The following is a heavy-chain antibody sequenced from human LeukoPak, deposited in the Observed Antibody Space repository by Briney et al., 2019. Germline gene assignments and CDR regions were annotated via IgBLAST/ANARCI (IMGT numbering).Heavy chain of an antibody. CDR2: ITHGGAAHDSVTT. V-gene: IGHV4-38-2*02. J-gene: IGHJ3*02. D-gene: IGHD1-1*01. CDR1: GDSISRGYY. CDR3: ANRLIRSGTGAFDI. Sequence: MTSETLSLTCTVSGDSISRGYYCGWIRQPPGKGLEWIGSITHGGAAHDSVTTFYNPSLKSRVTMSVDTSKNQFSLRLTSVTAADTALYFCANRLIRSGTGAFDIWGQGTVVIVSS.